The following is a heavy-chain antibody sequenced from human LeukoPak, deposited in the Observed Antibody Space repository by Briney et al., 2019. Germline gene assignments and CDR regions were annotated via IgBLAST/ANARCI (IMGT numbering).Heavy chain of an antibody. V-gene: IGHV4-59*12. J-gene: IGHJ4*02. Sequence: PSETLSLTCTVSGGSINSNYWSWIRQPPGKGLESIGYMHYTGNTNYNPSLKSRVTMSVDTSKNQFSLKLSSVTAADTAVYYCARVDNGWYHVDYWGQGTLVTVSS. CDR3: ARVDNGWYHVDY. D-gene: IGHD6-19*01. CDR2: MHYTGNT. CDR1: GGSINSNY.